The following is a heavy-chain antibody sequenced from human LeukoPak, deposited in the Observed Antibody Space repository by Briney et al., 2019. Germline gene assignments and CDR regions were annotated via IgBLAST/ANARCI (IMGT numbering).Heavy chain of an antibody. CDR1: GASINSGSYT. Sequence: PSETLSLTCTVSGASINSGSYTGTWISHPPGKGLEWLGRIYTSGSTNYNPSLKSRVTISVDTSKNQFSLKLSSVTAADTAVYFCARGPYSYDSSGAFDIWGQGTMVTVSS. J-gene: IGHJ3*02. CDR3: ARGPYSYDSSGAFDI. V-gene: IGHV4-61*02. CDR2: IYTSGST. D-gene: IGHD3-22*01.